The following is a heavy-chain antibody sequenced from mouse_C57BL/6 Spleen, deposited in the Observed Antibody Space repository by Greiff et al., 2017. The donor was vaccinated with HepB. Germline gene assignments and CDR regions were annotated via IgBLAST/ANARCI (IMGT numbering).Heavy chain of an antibody. V-gene: IGHV1-15*01. CDR1: GYTFTDYE. CDR3: TRSPFITTVVGDY. Sequence: VQLQQSGAELVRPGASVTLSCKASGYTFTDYEMHWVKQTPVHGLEWIGAIDPETGGTAYNQKFKGKAILTADKSSSTAYMELRSLTSEDSAVYYCTRSPFITTVVGDYWGQGTTLTVSS. D-gene: IGHD1-1*01. CDR2: IDPETGGT. J-gene: IGHJ2*01.